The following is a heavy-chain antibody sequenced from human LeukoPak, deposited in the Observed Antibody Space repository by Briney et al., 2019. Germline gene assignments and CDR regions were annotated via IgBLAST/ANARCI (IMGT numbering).Heavy chain of an antibody. J-gene: IGHJ3*02. Sequence: ASVKVSCKASGYTFTSYGISWVRQAPGQGLEWIGWISTYNGHTNYAQKLQGRVTMTTDTSTSTAYMELRNLRSDDTAVYYCARGGRWELPRPYAFDIWGQGTMVTVSS. D-gene: IGHD1-26*01. CDR2: ISTYNGHT. CDR3: ARGGRWELPRPYAFDI. V-gene: IGHV1-18*01. CDR1: GYTFTSYG.